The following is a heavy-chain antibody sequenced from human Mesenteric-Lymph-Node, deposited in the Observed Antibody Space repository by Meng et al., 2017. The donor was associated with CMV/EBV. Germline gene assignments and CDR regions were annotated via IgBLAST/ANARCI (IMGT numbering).Heavy chain of an antibody. V-gene: IGHV4-4*02. CDR2: IYHSGLT. Sequence: VSGDAINSLKWLRWVRQPPGKGLEWIAEIYHSGLTNYNAPFKSRVTVSVDTSKNEFSLSLRSVTAADTAVYYCASRSYYGRRWFEPWGQGTLVTVSS. CDR1: GDAINSLKW. D-gene: IGHD3-10*01. CDR3: ASRSYYGRRWFEP. J-gene: IGHJ5*02.